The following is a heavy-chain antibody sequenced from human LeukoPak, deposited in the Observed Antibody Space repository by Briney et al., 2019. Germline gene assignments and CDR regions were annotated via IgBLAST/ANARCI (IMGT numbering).Heavy chain of an antibody. D-gene: IGHD6-19*01. CDR2: THYSGST. Sequence: SETLSLTCTVSGGSISSYYWSWIRQPPGKGLEWIGYTHYSGSTNYNPSLKSRVTISVDTSKNQFSLKLSSVTAADTAIYYCARGNGWYFYWGQGTLVTVPS. J-gene: IGHJ4*02. CDR1: GGSISSYY. V-gene: IGHV4-59*01. CDR3: ARGNGWYFY.